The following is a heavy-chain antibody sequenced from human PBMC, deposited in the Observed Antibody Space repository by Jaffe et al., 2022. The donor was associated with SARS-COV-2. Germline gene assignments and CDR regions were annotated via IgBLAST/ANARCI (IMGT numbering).Heavy chain of an antibody. J-gene: IGHJ4*02. V-gene: IGHV3-7*01. D-gene: IGHD3-9*01. CDR1: GFTFGAYC. Sequence: EVQLVESGGGLVQPGESLRLSCSASGFTFGAYCMSWVRQAPGRGLEWVANIKQDGSEKFYVDSVKGRFTISRDSARNSLYLQMNSLRVEDTAVYFCVRGARRYNYDLLTWPDWFDFWGQGTLVTVSS. CDR2: IKQDGSEK. CDR3: VRGARRYNYDLLTWPDWFDF.